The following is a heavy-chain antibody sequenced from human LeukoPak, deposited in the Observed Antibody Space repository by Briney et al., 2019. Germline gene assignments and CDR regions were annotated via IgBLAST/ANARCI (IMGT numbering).Heavy chain of an antibody. CDR2: ISWNSGSI. CDR3: AKDIATGNRLYYFDY. Sequence: SGGSPRLSCAASGFTFDDYAMHWVRQAPGKGLEWVSGISWNSGSIGYADSVKGRFTISRDNAKNSLYLQMNSLRAEDTALYYCAKDIATGNRLYYFDYWGQGTLVTVSS. J-gene: IGHJ4*02. V-gene: IGHV3-9*01. CDR1: GFTFDDYA. D-gene: IGHD1-14*01.